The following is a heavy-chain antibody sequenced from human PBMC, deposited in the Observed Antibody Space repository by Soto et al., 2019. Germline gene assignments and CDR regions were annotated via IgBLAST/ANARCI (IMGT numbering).Heavy chain of an antibody. J-gene: IGHJ4*02. V-gene: IGHV4-59*01. Sequence: PSETLSLTCSVSGGTISSYYWSLIRQPPGKGLEWIGYIYYSGSTNYNPALKSRVTISVDTSKNQFSLKLSSVTAADTAVYYCARVYGLDLFDYWGQGTLVTVSS. CDR2: IYYSGST. CDR1: GGTISSYY. D-gene: IGHD2-8*01. CDR3: ARVYGLDLFDY.